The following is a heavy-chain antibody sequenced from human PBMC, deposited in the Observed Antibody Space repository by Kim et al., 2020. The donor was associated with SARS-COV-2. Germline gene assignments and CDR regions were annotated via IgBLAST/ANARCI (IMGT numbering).Heavy chain of an antibody. J-gene: IGHJ4*02. D-gene: IGHD3-10*01. CDR3: ARLYGSGSYYNIFDY. CDR1: GGSISSYY. Sequence: SETLSLTCTVSGGSISSYYWSWIRQPPGKGLEWIGYIYYSGSTNYNPSLKSRVTISVDTSKNQFSLKLSSVTAADTAVYYCARLYGSGSYYNIFDYWGQGTLVTVSS. CDR2: IYYSGST. V-gene: IGHV4-59*01.